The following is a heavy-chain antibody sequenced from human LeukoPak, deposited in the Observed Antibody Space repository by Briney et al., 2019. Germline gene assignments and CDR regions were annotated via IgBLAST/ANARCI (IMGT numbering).Heavy chain of an antibody. D-gene: IGHD6-13*01. CDR3: ARVAAAGTDDAFDI. Sequence: SETLSLTCAVYGGSFSGYYWSWIRQPPGKGLEWIREINHSGSTNYNPSLKSRVTISVDTSKNQFSLKLSSVTAADTAVYYCARVAAAGTDDAFDIWGQGTMVTVSS. CDR1: GGSFSGYY. V-gene: IGHV4-34*01. J-gene: IGHJ3*02. CDR2: INHSGST.